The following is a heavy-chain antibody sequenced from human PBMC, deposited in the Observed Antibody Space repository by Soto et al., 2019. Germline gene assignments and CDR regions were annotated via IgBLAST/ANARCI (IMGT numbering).Heavy chain of an antibody. D-gene: IGHD2-15*01. J-gene: IGHJ3*02. CDR2: FDPEDGET. CDR3: ATGVVGGIVVVVAARYAFDI. Sequence: ASVKVSCQVSGYTLTELSMHWVRQAPGKGLEWMGGFDPEDGETIYAQKFQGRVTMTEDTSTDTAYMELSSLRSEDTAVYYCATGVVGGIVVVVAARYAFDIWGQGTMVTVSS. CDR1: GYTLTELS. V-gene: IGHV1-24*01.